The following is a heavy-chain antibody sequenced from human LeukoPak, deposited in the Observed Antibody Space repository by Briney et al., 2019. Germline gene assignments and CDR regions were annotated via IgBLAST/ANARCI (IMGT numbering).Heavy chain of an antibody. J-gene: IGHJ5*02. V-gene: IGHV1-2*02. CDR2: INPKSGGT. CDR1: GYTFTGYY. Sequence: ASVKVSCKASGYTFTGYYMHWVRQAPGQGLEWMGWINPKSGGTSYAQKFQDRVTLTRDTSINTTYMELSRLRSDDTAVYYCAGTLFDYGDLGWFDPWGQGTLVTVSS. D-gene: IGHD2-21*01. CDR3: AGTLFDYGDLGWFDP.